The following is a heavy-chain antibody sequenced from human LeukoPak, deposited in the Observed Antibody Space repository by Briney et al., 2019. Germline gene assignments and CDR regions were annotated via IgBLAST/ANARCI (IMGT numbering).Heavy chain of an antibody. J-gene: IGHJ4*02. CDR2: IYTSGST. CDR1: GDSISSCIHY. V-gene: IGHV4-61*02. CDR3: ARDAAAADYYFDY. Sequence: PSETLSLTCTVSGDSISSCIHYWNCFRQPAGKGLEWIGRIYTSGSTNYNPSLKSRVTISVDTSKNQFSLKLSSVTAADMAVYYCARDAAAADYYFDYWGQGTLVTVSS. D-gene: IGHD2-2*01.